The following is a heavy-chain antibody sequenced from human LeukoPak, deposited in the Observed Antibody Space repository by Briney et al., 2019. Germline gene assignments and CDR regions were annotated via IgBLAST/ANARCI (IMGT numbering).Heavy chain of an antibody. CDR2: FDPEDGET. V-gene: IGHV1-24*01. CDR3: AKDRAMVRGVIVDY. CDR1: GYTLTELS. J-gene: IGHJ4*02. Sequence: ASVKVSCKVSGYTLTELSMHWVRQAPGKGLEWMGGFDPEDGETIYAQKFQGRVTTTEDTSTDTAYMELSSLRSEDTALYYCAKDRAMVRGVIVDYWGQGTLVTVSS. D-gene: IGHD3-10*01.